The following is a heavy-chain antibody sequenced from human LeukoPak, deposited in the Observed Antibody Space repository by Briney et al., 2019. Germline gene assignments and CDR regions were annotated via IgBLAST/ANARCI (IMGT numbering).Heavy chain of an antibody. CDR2: IYHSGST. J-gene: IGHJ3*02. V-gene: IGHV4-38-2*01. CDR1: GYSVSRGHY. CDR3: ARPTYSGSYSGAFDI. D-gene: IGHD1-26*01. Sequence: SETLSLTCAASGYSVSRGHYWGWLRQPPGKGLEWIGSIYHSGSTYYNPSLKRRVTISVDTSKNQFSLKLSSVTAADTAVYYCARPTYSGSYSGAFDIWGQGTMVTVSS.